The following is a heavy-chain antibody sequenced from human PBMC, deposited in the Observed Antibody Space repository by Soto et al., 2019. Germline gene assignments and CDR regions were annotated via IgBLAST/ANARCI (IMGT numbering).Heavy chain of an antibody. D-gene: IGHD2-21*02. CDR3: TKRSKVTRQELDD. J-gene: IGHJ4*01. CDR2: ISADGSDK. V-gene: IGHV3-30*18. Sequence: QVQLVDSGGRVVQPGRSLRLSCAASGFTFSNFGMHWGRQAPGKALEWVAAISADGSDKYFSDSVKGRFTISRDNSTNTQFLPMNSLRVQHTPAYYCTKRSKVTRQELDDWGHGILVTFSS. CDR1: GFTFSNFG.